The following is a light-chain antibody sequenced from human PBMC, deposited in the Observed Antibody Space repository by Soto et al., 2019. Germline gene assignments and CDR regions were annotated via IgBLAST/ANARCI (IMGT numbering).Light chain of an antibody. CDR2: GAS. V-gene: IGKV3-20*01. CDR1: QSVSNNY. J-gene: IGKJ1*01. Sequence: EIVLTRSPGTLSLSPGERATLSCRASQSVSNNYLAWYQQKPGQAPRLLTYGASNRATGIPDRFSGSGSGTDFTLTISRLEPEDFAVYYCQQYGSSGTFGQGTKVDIK. CDR3: QQYGSSGT.